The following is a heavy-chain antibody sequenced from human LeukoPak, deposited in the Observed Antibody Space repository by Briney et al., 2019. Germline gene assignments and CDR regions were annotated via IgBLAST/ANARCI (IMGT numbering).Heavy chain of an antibody. J-gene: IGHJ4*02. Sequence: GGSLRLSCAASGFTFSNYAMRWVRQAPGKGLEWVSGISGSGDSTYYADSVKGRFTISRDNSKNTLYLQMNSLRAEDTAVYYCATPPTVTRNYWGQGTLVTVSS. CDR1: GFTFSNYA. CDR3: ATPPTVTRNY. D-gene: IGHD4-17*01. CDR2: ISGSGDST. V-gene: IGHV3-23*01.